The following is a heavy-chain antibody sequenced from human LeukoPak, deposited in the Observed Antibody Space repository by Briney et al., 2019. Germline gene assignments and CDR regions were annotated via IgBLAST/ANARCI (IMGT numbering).Heavy chain of an antibody. CDR2: ISSSSSYI. CDR3: AREAGRYYGSGSYYSWFDP. J-gene: IGHJ5*02. D-gene: IGHD3-10*01. CDR1: GFTFSSYS. V-gene: IGHV3-21*01. Sequence: GGSLRLSCAASGFTFSSYSMNWVRQAPGKGLEWVSSISSSSSYIYYADSVKGRFTISRDNAKNSLYLQMNSLRAEDTAVYYCAREAGRYYGSGSYYSWFDPWGQGTLVTVSS.